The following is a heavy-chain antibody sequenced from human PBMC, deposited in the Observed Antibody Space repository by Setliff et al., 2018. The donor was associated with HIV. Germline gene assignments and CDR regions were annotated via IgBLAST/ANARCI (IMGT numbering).Heavy chain of an antibody. CDR2: IYYSGST. CDR1: GASISSSSYY. CDR3: ARLTIFGVVEHDY. Sequence: SETLSLTCTVSGASISSSSYYWGWIRQPPGKGLEWIGSIYYSGSTYYNPSLRSRVTISVDTSKNQFSLKLSSVTAADTAVYYCARLTIFGVVEHDYWGQGTLVTVSS. V-gene: IGHV4-39*01. J-gene: IGHJ4*02. D-gene: IGHD3-3*01.